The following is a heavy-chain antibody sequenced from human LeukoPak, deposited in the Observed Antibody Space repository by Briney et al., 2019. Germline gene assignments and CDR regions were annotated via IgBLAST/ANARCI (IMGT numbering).Heavy chain of an antibody. V-gene: IGHV3-21*01. J-gene: IGHJ4*02. D-gene: IGHD5-12*01. CDR1: GFTFSSYS. Sequence: GGSLRLSCAASGFTFSSYSMNWVRQAPGKGLEWVSSISSSSSYIYYADSVKGRFTISRDNAKNSLYLQMNSLRAEDTAVCYCARAESIVATIDYWGQGTLVTVSS. CDR3: ARAESIVATIDY. CDR2: ISSSSSYI.